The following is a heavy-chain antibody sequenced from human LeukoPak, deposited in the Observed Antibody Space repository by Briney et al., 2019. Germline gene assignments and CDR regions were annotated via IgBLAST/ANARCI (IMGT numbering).Heavy chain of an antibody. D-gene: IGHD5-12*01. CDR2: ISGSSENT. Sequence: ASVTASCKASGYTFTNYGISWVRQAPGQGLEWMGWISGSSENTDSAQKFQGRVTMTTDTSTSTAYMELRNLRSDDTATYYCARVGRTKVATMAYWGQGALVTVSS. CDR3: ARVGRTKVATMAY. V-gene: IGHV1-18*01. CDR1: GYTFTNYG. J-gene: IGHJ4*02.